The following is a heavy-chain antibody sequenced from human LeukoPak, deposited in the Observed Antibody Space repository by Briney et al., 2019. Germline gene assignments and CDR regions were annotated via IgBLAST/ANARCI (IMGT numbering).Heavy chain of an antibody. D-gene: IGHD3-22*01. V-gene: IGHV3-74*01. CDR3: ARGNYYDSSGDPGAFDI. Sequence: GGSLRLSCAASGFTFDDYAMHWVRQAPGKGLVWVSRINSDGSSTSYADSVKGRFTISRDNAKNTLYLQMNSLRAEDTAVYYCARGNYYDSSGDPGAFDIWGQGTMVTVSS. CDR2: INSDGSST. CDR1: GFTFDDYA. J-gene: IGHJ3*02.